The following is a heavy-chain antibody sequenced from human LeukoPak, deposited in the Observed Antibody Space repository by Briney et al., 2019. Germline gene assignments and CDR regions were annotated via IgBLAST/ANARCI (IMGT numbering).Heavy chain of an antibody. CDR3: ARVPPSAHQLLSSDY. CDR2: ISANNGET. D-gene: IGHD2-2*01. V-gene: IGHV1-18*04. CDR1: GYTFTNYG. J-gene: IGHJ4*02. Sequence: ASAKVSCKASGYTFTNYGISWVRQAPGQGLEWMAWISANNGETRYAQNLQGRLTMTTDTSTSTAYMELRSLRPDDTAVYYCARVPPSAHQLLSSDYWGQGTQVTVSS.